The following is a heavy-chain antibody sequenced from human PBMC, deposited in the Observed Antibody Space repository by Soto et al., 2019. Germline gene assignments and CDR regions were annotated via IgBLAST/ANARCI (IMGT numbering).Heavy chain of an antibody. CDR2: IGTAGDT. J-gene: IGHJ6*03. V-gene: IGHV3-13*01. D-gene: IGHD3-16*02. CDR3: ARGHPGLYDYIWGSYRKKGPYYYMDV. Sequence: GGSLRLSCAASGFTFSSYDMHWVRQATGKGLEWVSAIGTAGDTYYPGSVKGRFTISRENAKNSLYLQMNSLRAGDTAVYYCARGHPGLYDYIWGSYRKKGPYYYMDVWGKGTTVTVSS. CDR1: GFTFSSYD.